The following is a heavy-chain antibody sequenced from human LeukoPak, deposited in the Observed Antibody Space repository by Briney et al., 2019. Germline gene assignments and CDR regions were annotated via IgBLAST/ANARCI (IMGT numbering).Heavy chain of an antibody. CDR2: MNPNSGST. CDR1: GYTFTSYD. Sequence: ASVRVSCKASGYTFTSYDINWVRQATGQGLEWMGWMNPNSGSTGYAQKFQGRVTMTRNTSISTAYMELSSLRSEDTAVYYCASSSSGWYRNWFDPWGQGTLVTVSS. V-gene: IGHV1-8*01. CDR3: ASSSSGWYRNWFDP. D-gene: IGHD6-19*01. J-gene: IGHJ5*02.